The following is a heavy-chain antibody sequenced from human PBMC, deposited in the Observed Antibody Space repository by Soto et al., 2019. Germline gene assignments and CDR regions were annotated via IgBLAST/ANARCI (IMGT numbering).Heavy chain of an antibody. CDR2: IYYSGST. Sequence: SETLSLTCTVSGGSISSYYWSWIRQPPGKGLEWIGYIYYSGSTNYNPSLKSRVTISVDTSKNQFSLKLSSVTAADTAVYYCARLGWPFGPVDYWGQGTLVTVSS. CDR3: ARLGWPFGPVDY. CDR1: GGSISSYY. J-gene: IGHJ4*02. V-gene: IGHV4-59*08. D-gene: IGHD3-3*01.